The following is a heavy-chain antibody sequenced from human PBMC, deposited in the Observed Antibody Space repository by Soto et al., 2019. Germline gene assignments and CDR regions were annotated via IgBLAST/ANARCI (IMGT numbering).Heavy chain of an antibody. D-gene: IGHD3-22*01. CDR2: IYASGST. J-gene: IGHJ4*02. CDR3: ARATFFRKGYYDATDYYFFDY. Sequence: PSETLSLTCTVSGDSISSHYWRWIRQPAGKALEWIGRIYASGSTNYNPSLKSRVSMSVDTSKNQFSLKLSSVTVADTAVYYCARATFFRKGYYDATDYYFFDYWGQGTLVTVSS. CDR1: GDSISSHY. V-gene: IGHV4-4*07.